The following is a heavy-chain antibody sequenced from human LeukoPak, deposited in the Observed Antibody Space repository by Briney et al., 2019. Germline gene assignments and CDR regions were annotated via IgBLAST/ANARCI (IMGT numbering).Heavy chain of an antibody. CDR2: VHLDGRT. Sequence: SQTLSLTCGVSGGSVTSTNWWTSVRQPPGKGLEWIGEVHLDGRTNYNPSLKSRLTMSVDLSENHVSLKLTSVTAADTAVYYCAREGGFYRPLDYSGQGTLVTVSS. V-gene: IGHV4-4*02. CDR1: GGSVTSTNW. J-gene: IGHJ4*02. CDR3: AREGGFYRPLDY. D-gene: IGHD3-3*01.